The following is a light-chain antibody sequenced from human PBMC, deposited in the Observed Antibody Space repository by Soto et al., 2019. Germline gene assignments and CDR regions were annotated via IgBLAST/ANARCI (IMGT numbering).Light chain of an antibody. CDR2: DDD. CDR1: SSNIGGNS. V-gene: IGLV1-51*01. J-gene: IGLJ1*01. Sequence: QSVLTQPPSVSAAPGQSVTISCSGSSSNIGGNSVSWYQQLPGTAPKLLIYDDDKRPSGIPDRFSGSKSGTSATLGITGFQTGDEADNYCGSWDSSLSDYVFGTGNKVTVL. CDR3: GSWDSSLSDYV.